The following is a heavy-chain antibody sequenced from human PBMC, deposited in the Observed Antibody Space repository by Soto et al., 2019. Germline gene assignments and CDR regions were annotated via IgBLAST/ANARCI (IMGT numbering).Heavy chain of an antibody. Sequence: SETLSLTCTVSGGSFSSYYWSWIRQPPGKGLEWIGYIYYSGSTNYNPSLKSRVTISVDTSKNQFSLKLSSVTAADTAVYYCARRASSSPRGNWFDPWGQGALVTVSS. CDR1: GGSFSSYY. J-gene: IGHJ5*02. D-gene: IGHD6-6*01. CDR3: ARRASSSPRGNWFDP. CDR2: IYYSGST. V-gene: IGHV4-59*01.